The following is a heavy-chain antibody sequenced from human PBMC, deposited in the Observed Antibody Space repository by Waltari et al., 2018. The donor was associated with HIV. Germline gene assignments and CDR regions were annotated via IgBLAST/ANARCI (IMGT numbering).Heavy chain of an antibody. V-gene: IGHV3-30*01. CDR1: GFTFSSYA. Sequence: VQPGRSLRLSCAASGFTFSSYAMHWVAVISYDGSNKYYADSVKGRFTISRDNSKNTLYLQMNSLRAEDTAVYYCARDAVETFITILARGAFDIWGQGTMVTVSS. CDR2: ISYDGSNK. CDR3: ARDAVETFITILARGAFDI. J-gene: IGHJ3*02. D-gene: IGHD3-3*01.